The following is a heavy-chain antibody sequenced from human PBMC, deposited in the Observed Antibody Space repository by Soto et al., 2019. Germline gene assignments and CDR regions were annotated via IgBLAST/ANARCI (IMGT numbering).Heavy chain of an antibody. CDR1: GFTFSDYY. V-gene: IGHV3-11*05. CDR3: AREVAAAATPYFDY. J-gene: IGHJ4*02. D-gene: IGHD6-13*01. Sequence: QVQLVESGGGLVKPGGSLRLSCAASGFTFSDYYMSWIRQAPGKGLEWVSYISSSSSYTNDADSVKGRFTISRDNAKNSLYLQMNSLRAEDTAVYYCAREVAAAATPYFDYWGQGTLVTVSS. CDR2: ISSSSSYT.